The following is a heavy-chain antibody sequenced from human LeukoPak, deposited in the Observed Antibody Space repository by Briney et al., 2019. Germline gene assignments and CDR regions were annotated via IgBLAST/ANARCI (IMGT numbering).Heavy chain of an antibody. D-gene: IGHD6-13*01. J-gene: IGHJ4*02. CDR1: GGSIRSYH. Sequence: SETLSLTCTVSGGSIRSYHWSWIRQPPGKGLEWMGYIYYSGSTNYNPSLKSRVTISVDTSKNQFSLKLSSVTAADTAVYYCARSSPAAGLFDYWGQGTLVTVSS. CDR3: ARSSPAAGLFDY. V-gene: IGHV4-59*01. CDR2: IYYSGST.